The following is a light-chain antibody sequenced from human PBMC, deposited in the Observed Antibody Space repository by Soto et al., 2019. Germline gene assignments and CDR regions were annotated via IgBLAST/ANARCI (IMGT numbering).Light chain of an antibody. V-gene: IGKV3-11*01. CDR2: DAS. Sequence: EIVLTQSPATLSLSPGERATLSCRASQSVSSYLAWYQQKPGQAPRLLIYDASNRATGIPARFSGSGSGTDSTLTISSLEPEDFAVYYCQQRSNWPPITFGQGTRWRL. J-gene: IGKJ5*01. CDR1: QSVSSY. CDR3: QQRSNWPPIT.